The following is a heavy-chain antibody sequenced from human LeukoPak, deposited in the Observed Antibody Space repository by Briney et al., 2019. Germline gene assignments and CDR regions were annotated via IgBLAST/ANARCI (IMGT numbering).Heavy chain of an antibody. V-gene: IGHV1-46*01. CDR2: IKVSGGST. Sequence: ASVKVSCKTSGHTFSNHHIHWVRQAPGQGLEWMGIIKVSGGSTSYAQKFQGRVTVASDTSTGTVHMELRSLRSEDTAMYYCARDSGNYYPNFDFWGQGTLVTVSS. D-gene: IGHD1-26*01. J-gene: IGHJ4*02. CDR1: GHTFSNHH. CDR3: ARDSGNYYPNFDF.